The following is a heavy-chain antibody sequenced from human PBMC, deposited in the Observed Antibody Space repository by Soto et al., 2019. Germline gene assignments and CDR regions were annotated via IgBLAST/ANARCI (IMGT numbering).Heavy chain of an antibody. CDR1: GFTVSSNY. V-gene: IGHV3-53*04. CDR3: ARDIPNYDILTGYYSYYFDY. CDR2: IYSGGST. Sequence: GGSLRLSCAASGFTVSSNYMSWVRQAPGKGLEWVSVIYSGGSTYYADSVKGRFTISRHNSKNTLYLQMNSLGAEDTAVYYCARDIPNYDILTGYYSYYFDYWGQGTLVTVSS. D-gene: IGHD3-9*01. J-gene: IGHJ4*02.